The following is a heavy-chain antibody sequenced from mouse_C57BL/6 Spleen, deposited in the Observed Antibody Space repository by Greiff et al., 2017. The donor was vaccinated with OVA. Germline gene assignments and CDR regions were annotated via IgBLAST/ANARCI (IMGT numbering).Heavy chain of an antibody. V-gene: IGHV1-82*01. Sequence: QVQLQQSGPELVKPGASVKISCKASGYAFSSSWMNWVKQRPGKGLEWIGRIYPGDGDTNYNGKFKGKATLTADKSSSTAYMQLSSLTSEDSAVYFCARSGGSVGYVDVWGTGTTVTVSS. CDR3: ARSGGSVGYVDV. D-gene: IGHD3-1*01. CDR2: IYPGDGDT. J-gene: IGHJ1*03. CDR1: GYAFSSSW.